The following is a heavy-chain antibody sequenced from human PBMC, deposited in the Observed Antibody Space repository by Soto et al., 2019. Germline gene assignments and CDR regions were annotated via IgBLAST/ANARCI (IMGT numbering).Heavy chain of an antibody. Sequence: QLQLQESGPGLVKPSETLSLTCTVSGGSISSSSYYWGWIRQPPGKGLEWIGSIYYSGSTYYNPSRKSGVTISVDTSKTQLSLKLSSVTAADTAVYYCARQGRRPTYYYYGMDVWGQGTTVTVSS. CDR1: GGSISSSSYY. J-gene: IGHJ6*02. V-gene: IGHV4-39*01. D-gene: IGHD3-10*01. CDR3: ARQGRRPTYYYYGMDV. CDR2: IYYSGST.